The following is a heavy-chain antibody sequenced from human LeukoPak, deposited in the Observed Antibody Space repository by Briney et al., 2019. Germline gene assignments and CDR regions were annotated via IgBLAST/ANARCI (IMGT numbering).Heavy chain of an antibody. CDR2: MNPNSGNT. J-gene: IGHJ6*03. V-gene: IGHV1-8*03. D-gene: IGHD3-3*01. Sequence: ASVKVSCKASGYTFTSYDINWVRQATGQGLEWMGWMNPNSGNTGYAQKFQGRVTITRNTSISTAYMELSSLRSEDTAVYYCARVLKSQRFFYGRTARRAYYYYMDVWGKGTTVTVSS. CDR1: GYTFTSYD. CDR3: ARVLKSQRFFYGRTARRAYYYYMDV.